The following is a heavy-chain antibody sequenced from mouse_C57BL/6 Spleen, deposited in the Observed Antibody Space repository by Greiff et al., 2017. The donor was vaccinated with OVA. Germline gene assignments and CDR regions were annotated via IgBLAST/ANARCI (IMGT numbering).Heavy chain of an antibody. V-gene: IGHV5-4*01. D-gene: IGHD3-1*01. CDR1: GFTFSSYA. CDR2: ISDGGSYT. J-gene: IGHJ4*01. Sequence: EVQLVESGGGLVKPGGSLKLSCAASGFTFSSYAMSWVRQTPEKRLEWVATISDGGSYTYYPDNVKGRFAISRDNAKNNLYLQMSHLKSEDTAMYYCARDGLRYAMDYWGQGTSVTVSS. CDR3: ARDGLRYAMDY.